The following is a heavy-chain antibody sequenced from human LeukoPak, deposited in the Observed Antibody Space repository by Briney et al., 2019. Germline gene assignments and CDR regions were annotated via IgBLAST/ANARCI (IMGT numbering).Heavy chain of an antibody. V-gene: IGHV3-30*18. CDR1: GFTFSSYG. J-gene: IGHJ4*02. Sequence: GRSLRLSCAASGFTFSSYGMHWVRQAPGKGLEWVAVISYDGGNKYYADSVKGRFTISRDNSKNTLYLQMNSLRAEDTAVYYCAKSSSGWSYFDYWGQGTLVTVSS. D-gene: IGHD6-19*01. CDR2: ISYDGGNK. CDR3: AKSSSGWSYFDY.